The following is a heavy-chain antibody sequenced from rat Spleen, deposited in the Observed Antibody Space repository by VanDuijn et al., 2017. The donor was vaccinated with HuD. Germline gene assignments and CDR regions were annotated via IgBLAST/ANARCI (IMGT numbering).Heavy chain of an antibody. CDR1: GFTFSNYG. V-gene: IGHV5-29*01. CDR2: ISYDGSST. Sequence: EVKLVESGGGLVQPGRSLKLSCAASGFTFSNYGMAWVRQAPTKGLEWVATISYDGSSTYYRDSVKGRFTISRDNAKSTLYLQMDSLRSEDTATYYCARHPNWFAYWGQGTLVTVSS. J-gene: IGHJ3*01. CDR3: ARHPNWFAY.